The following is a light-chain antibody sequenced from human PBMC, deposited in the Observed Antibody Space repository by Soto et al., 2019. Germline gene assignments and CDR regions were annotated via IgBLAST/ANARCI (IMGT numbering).Light chain of an antibody. CDR2: DVT. CDR1: DSVVGGYNY. Sequence: QSALTQPRSVSGSPGQSVTISCTGTDSVVGGYNYVSWYQQHPGKAPKLMINDVTKRPSGVPDRFSGSKSGNTASLTISGLEAEDEADYYCCSYAGSYTLVFGGGTKVTVL. CDR3: CSYAGSYTLV. J-gene: IGLJ2*01. V-gene: IGLV2-11*01.